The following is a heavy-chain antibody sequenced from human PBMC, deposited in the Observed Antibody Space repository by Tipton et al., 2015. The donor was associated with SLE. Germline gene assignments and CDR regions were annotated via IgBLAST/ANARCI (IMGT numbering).Heavy chain of an antibody. J-gene: IGHJ4*02. D-gene: IGHD2-2*01. V-gene: IGHV4-31*03. CDR2: IYYSGST. Sequence: TLSLTCTVSSGSVSTGPYYWGWIRQHPGKGPEWIGYIYYSGSTYYNPSLKNRVTISLDMSKNQFSLKLSSVTAADTALYYCASRVVPAAFGYWGQGTLVTVSS. CDR1: SGSVSTGPYY. CDR3: ASRVVPAAFGY.